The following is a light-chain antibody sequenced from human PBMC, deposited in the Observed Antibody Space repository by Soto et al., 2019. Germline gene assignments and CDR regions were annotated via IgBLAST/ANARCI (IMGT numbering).Light chain of an antibody. V-gene: IGLV2-8*01. Sequence: QSVLTQPPSASGSPGQSVTISCTGTSSDVGGYFYVSWYQQHPGKAPKLMIYEVTKRPSGFPDRFSGSKSGNTASLTVSGLQAEDEAEYYCSSYAGSNNWVFGGGTKLTVL. CDR3: SSYAGSNNWV. CDR2: EVT. CDR1: SSDVGGYFY. J-gene: IGLJ3*02.